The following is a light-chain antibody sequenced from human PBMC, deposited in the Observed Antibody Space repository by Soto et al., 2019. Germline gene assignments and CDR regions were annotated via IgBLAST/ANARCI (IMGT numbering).Light chain of an antibody. V-gene: IGKV1-5*03. J-gene: IGKJ4*01. CDR2: KAS. Sequence: DIQMTQSPSTLSASVGDRVTITCRASQSISSWLAWYQQKPGKAPKFLMYKASSLESGVPSRFSGSVSGTEFTLTIDSLKPDDFSTYYCQHYSTYLLTFGGGTKVEIK. CDR3: QHYSTYLLT. CDR1: QSISSW.